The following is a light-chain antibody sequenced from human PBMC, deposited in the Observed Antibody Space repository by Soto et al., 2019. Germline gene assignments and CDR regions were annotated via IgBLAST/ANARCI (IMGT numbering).Light chain of an antibody. V-gene: IGKV1-9*01. CDR1: QGISSY. Sequence: DIQLTQSPSFLSASVGDRVTITCRASQGISSYLAWYQQKPGKAPKLLIYAASTLQSGVPSRFSGSGSVTEFTLTISSLQPEDFATYYCQQLNSYRITFGQVTRLEIK. CDR3: QQLNSYRIT. CDR2: AAS. J-gene: IGKJ5*01.